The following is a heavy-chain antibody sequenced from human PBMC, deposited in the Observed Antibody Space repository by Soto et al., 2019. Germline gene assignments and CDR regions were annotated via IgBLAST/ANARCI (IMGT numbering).Heavy chain of an antibody. D-gene: IGHD6-19*01. V-gene: IGHV4-4*02. J-gene: IGHJ6*02. CDR3: ATNPGYSSGPMGASHYYGMDV. CDR1: GGSISSSNW. Sequence: QVQLQESGPGLVKPSGTLSLTCAVSGGSISSSNWWSWVRQPPGKGLEWIGEIYHSGSTNYNPSLKSRVTISVDKSKNQFSLKLSSVTAADTAVYYCATNPGYSSGPMGASHYYGMDVWGQGTTVTVSS. CDR2: IYHSGST.